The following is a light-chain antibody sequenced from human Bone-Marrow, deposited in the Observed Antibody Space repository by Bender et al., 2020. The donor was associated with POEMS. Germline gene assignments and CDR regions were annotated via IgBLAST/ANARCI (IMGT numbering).Light chain of an antibody. CDR2: KDT. CDR1: VLPKQY. V-gene: IGLV3-25*03. Sequence: SSELTQPPSVSVSPGQTARLTCSGDVLPKQYTHWYQQKPGQAPVVVIYKDTERPSGIPERFSGSSSGTTVSLTISGVQAEDEADYYCQSIDSSGNWVFGGGTKLTVI. CDR3: QSIDSSGNWV. J-gene: IGLJ3*02.